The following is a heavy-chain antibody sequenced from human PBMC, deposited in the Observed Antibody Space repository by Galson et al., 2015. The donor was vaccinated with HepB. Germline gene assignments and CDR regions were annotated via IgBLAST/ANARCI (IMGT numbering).Heavy chain of an antibody. V-gene: IGHV4-39*01. D-gene: IGHD6-19*01. CDR3: ARQVYSSGWYDVRTFDW. Sequence: LSLTCTVSGDSISSSDYYWGWIRQPPGKGLEWIGSIFYSGSTYYNPSLKSRVTISVDTSKNQFSLKLSSVTAAETAVYFCARQVYSSGWYDVRTFDWWGQGTLVTVSS. J-gene: IGHJ4*02. CDR2: IFYSGST. CDR1: GDSISSSDYY.